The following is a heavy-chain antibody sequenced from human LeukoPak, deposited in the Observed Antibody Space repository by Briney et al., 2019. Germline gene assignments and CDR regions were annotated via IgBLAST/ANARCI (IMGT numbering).Heavy chain of an antibody. CDR1: GGSISSYY. D-gene: IGHD2-2*01. V-gene: IGHV4-4*07. CDR2: IYTSGST. CDR3: AREAPAAITTGMDV. Sequence: SETLSLTCTVSGGSISSYYWSWIRQPAGKGLEWIGRIYTSGSTSYNPSLKSRVTMSVDTSKNQFSLKLSSVTAADTAVYYCAREAPAAITTGMDVWGQGTAVTVSS. J-gene: IGHJ6*02.